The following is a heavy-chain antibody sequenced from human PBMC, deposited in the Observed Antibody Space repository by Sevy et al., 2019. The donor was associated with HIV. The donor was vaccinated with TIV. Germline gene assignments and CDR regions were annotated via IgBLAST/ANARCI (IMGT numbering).Heavy chain of an antibody. V-gene: IGHV3-7*03. Sequence: GESLKISCAASGFSFRSYWMHWVRQAPGKGLEWVANIKQDESEKYYAASVKDRFTISRDNAKNSVYLRMNSRRPEDTAIHYFARGNSGSFDYWGQGTLVTVS. D-gene: IGHD3-22*01. J-gene: IGHJ4*02. CDR2: IKQDESEK. CDR3: ARGNSGSFDY. CDR1: GFSFRSYW.